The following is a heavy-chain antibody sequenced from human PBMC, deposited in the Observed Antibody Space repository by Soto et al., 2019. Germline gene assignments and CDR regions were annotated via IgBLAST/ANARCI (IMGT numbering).Heavy chain of an antibody. CDR3: ARDRPPYSCSSGGFDP. D-gene: IGHD6-6*01. CDR1: GYTFTSYG. CDR2: ISAYNGKT. J-gene: IGHJ5*02. V-gene: IGHV1-18*01. Sequence: QVQLVQSGAEVKKPGASVKVSCKASGYTFTSYGISWVRQAPGQGLDWMGWISAYNGKTNYAQKLQGRVTMTTDTSTSTSDMELRRLRSDGTAVYYCARDRPPYSCSSGGFDPWGQGTLVTVSS.